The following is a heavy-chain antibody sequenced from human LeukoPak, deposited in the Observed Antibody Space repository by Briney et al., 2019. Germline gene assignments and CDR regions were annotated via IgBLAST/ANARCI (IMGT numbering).Heavy chain of an antibody. CDR1: GFTFSSYA. CDR3: ARGKGDRRLDP. D-gene: IGHD2-21*01. CDR2: IYSGGST. V-gene: IGHV3-53*04. J-gene: IGHJ5*02. Sequence: GGSLRLSCAASGFTFSSYAMSWVRQAPGKGLEWVSVIYSGGSTYYADSVKGRFTISRHNSKNTLYLQMNSLRAEDTAVYYCARGKGDRRLDPWGQGTLVTVSS.